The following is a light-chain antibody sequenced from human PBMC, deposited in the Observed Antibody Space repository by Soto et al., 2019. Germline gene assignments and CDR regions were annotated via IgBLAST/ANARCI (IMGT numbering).Light chain of an antibody. Sequence: EIVMTQSPVALSVSPGEGAALSCRARMSVGRNFAWYQQRPGQAPRVLIYGTSTRATGVPARFSGSGSGTDFTLTISTLQSEDFAVYYCQQYNKWPYTFGQGTRLEIK. CDR3: QQYNKWPYT. V-gene: IGKV3-15*01. J-gene: IGKJ2*01. CDR1: MSVGRN. CDR2: GTS.